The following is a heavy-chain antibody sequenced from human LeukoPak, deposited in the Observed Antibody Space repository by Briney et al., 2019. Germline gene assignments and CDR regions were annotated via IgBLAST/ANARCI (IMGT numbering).Heavy chain of an antibody. CDR2: ISYDGSNK. V-gene: IGHV3-30*04. CDR3: ARPGYGIGIS. D-gene: IGHD3-9*01. CDR1: GFTFSSYA. J-gene: IGHJ4*02. Sequence: GGSLRLSCAASGFTFSSYAMHWVRQAPGKGLEWEAVISYDGSNKYYADSVKGRFTISRDNSKNTLYLQMNSLRAEDTAVYYCARPGYGIGISWGQGTLVTVSS.